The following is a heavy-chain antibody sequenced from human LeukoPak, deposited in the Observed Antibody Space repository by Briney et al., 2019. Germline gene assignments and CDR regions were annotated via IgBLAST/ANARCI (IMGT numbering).Heavy chain of an antibody. V-gene: IGHV3-72*01. CDR1: GFTFSDQY. D-gene: IGHD3-3*01. CDR2: IRNIAENYKT. Sequence: GGSLILSCAASGFTFSDQYIESVRQARGKGRGWDGRIRNIAENYKTEYAASVKGRVSISRDYSKNSLYLQMNSRKAEDTAVYCCARESSIFWAVARSYMDVWGKGTTVTVSS. CDR3: ARESSIFWAVARSYMDV. J-gene: IGHJ6*03.